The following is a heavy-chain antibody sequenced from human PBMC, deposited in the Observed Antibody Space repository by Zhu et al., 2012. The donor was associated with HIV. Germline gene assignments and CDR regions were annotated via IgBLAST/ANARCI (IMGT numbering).Heavy chain of an antibody. V-gene: IGHV4-59*01. CDR3: ARSRSAGYWYFDL. J-gene: IGHJ2*01. CDR2: AYNSGSP. CDR1: RDSISSFY. D-gene: IGHD1-14*01. Sequence: QGQLQKSGPGLVKPSATLSLTCSVSRDSISSFYWSWIRQSPGQRLEWIGYAYNSGSPNYNPSLKSRVTISVDMSKNQFSLNLTSVTAADTAVYYCARSRSAGYWYFDLWGLALWSLSPQ.